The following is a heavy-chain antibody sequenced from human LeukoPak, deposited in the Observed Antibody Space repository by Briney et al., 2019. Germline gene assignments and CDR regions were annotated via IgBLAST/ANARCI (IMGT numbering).Heavy chain of an antibody. CDR3: ARGGSYLSAFDI. V-gene: IGHV3-53*01. CDR1: GFTVSSNY. J-gene: IGHJ3*02. Sequence: GGSLRLFCAASGFTVSSNYMSWARQATGKGLEWVSIIYCGGSTFYADSVKGRFTISRDNSKNTLYLQMNSLRAGDTAVYYCARGGSYLSAFDIWGQGTMVTVSS. D-gene: IGHD1-26*01. CDR2: IYCGGST.